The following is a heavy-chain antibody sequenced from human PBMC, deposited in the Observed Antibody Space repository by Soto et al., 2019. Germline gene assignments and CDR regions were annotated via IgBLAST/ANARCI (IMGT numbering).Heavy chain of an antibody. V-gene: IGHV4-34*01. CDR1: GGSFSGYY. CDR2: INHSGST. CDR3: ASSFMTTVTPYYYYYGMDV. D-gene: IGHD4-4*01. J-gene: IGHJ6*02. Sequence: SETLSLTCAVYGGSFSGYYWSWIRQPPGKGLEWIGEINHSGSTNYNPSLKSRVTISVDTSKNQFSLKLSSVTAADTAVYYCASSFMTTVTPYYYYYGMDVWGQGTTVTVSS.